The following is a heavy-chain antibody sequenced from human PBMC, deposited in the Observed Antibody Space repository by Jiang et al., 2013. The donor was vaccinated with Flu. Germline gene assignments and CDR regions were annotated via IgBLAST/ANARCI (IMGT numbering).Heavy chain of an antibody. CDR3: ARVLLHSSSWFDY. V-gene: IGHV4-39*01. Sequence: GSGLVKPSETLSLTCTVSGGSISSSSYYWGWIRQPPGKGLEWIGSIYYSGSTYYNPSLKSRVTISVDTSKNQFSLKLSSVTAADTAVYYCARVLLHSSSWFDYWGQGTLVTVSS. CDR2: IYYSGST. J-gene: IGHJ4*02. D-gene: IGHD6-13*01. CDR1: GGSISSSSYY.